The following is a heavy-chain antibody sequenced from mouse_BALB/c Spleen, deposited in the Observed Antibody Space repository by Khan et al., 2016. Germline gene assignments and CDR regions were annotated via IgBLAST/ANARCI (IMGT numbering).Heavy chain of an antibody. D-gene: IGHD1-1*01. J-gene: IGHJ1*01. CDR3: ARYWSSCWCFDV. Sequence: QIQLVQSGPELKKPGETVTISCKASGYTFTNYGMNWVNQAPGKGLKWMGWINTYSGEPTYAVDFKGRFAFSFETAASTAYLQINNLNTEDTATYCCARYWSSCWCFDVWGAGTTVTVSS. CDR2: INTYSGEP. V-gene: IGHV9-3-1*01. CDR1: GYTFTNYG.